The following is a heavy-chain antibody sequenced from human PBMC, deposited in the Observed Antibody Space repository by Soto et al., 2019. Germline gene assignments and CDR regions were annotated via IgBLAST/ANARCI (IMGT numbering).Heavy chain of an antibody. CDR3: ARVLERYFDWSPWYYYYGMDV. CDR2: ISYDGSNK. V-gene: IGHV3-30-3*01. D-gene: IGHD3-9*01. CDR1: GFTFSSYA. J-gene: IGHJ6*02. Sequence: VRLSCAASGFTFSSYAMHWVRQAPGKGLEWVAVISYDGSNKYYADSVKGRFTISRDNSKNTLYLQMNSLRAEDTAVYYCARVLERYFDWSPWYYYYGMDVWGQGTTVTLSS.